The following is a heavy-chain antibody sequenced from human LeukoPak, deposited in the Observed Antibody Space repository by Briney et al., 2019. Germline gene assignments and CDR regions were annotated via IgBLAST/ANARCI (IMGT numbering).Heavy chain of an antibody. J-gene: IGHJ4*02. CDR3: AKEDVVLPAAIRGAFTN. D-gene: IGHD2-2*02. CDR2: ISGSGGST. V-gene: IGHV3-23*01. Sequence: PGGSLRLSCAASGFTFSSYAMSWVRQAPGKGLEWVSAISGSGGSTYYADSVKGRFTISRDNSKNTLYLQMNSLRAEDTAVYYCAKEDVVLPAAIRGAFTNWGQGTLATAPS. CDR1: GFTFSSYA.